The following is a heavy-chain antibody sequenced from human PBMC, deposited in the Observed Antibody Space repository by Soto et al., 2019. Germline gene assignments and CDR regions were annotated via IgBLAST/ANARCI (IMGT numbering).Heavy chain of an antibody. CDR1: GGTFSSCA. D-gene: IGHD2-2*01. CDR3: ARSQGSSTSLEIYYYYYYGMDV. Sequence: ASVKVSCKASGGTFSSCAISWVRQAPGQGLEWMGGIIPISETTNYAQKFQGRVTITADESKSTAYMELSSLRSEDTAVYYCARSQGSSTSLEIYYYYYYGMDVWGQGTTVTVSS. J-gene: IGHJ6*02. CDR2: IIPISETT. V-gene: IGHV1-69*13.